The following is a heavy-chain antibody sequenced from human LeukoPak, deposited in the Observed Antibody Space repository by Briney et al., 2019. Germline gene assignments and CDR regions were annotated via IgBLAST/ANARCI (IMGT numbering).Heavy chain of an antibody. V-gene: IGHV4-34*01. J-gene: IGHJ5*02. CDR2: INHSGST. Sequence: SETLSLTCAVYGGSFSGYYWSWIRQPPGKGLEWIGEINHSGSTNYNPSLKSRVTISVDTSKNQFSLKLSSVTAADTAVYYCASFRNYYYDSSGSTTNWFDPWGKGTLVTASS. D-gene: IGHD3-22*01. CDR1: GGSFSGYY. CDR3: ASFRNYYYDSSGSTTNWFDP.